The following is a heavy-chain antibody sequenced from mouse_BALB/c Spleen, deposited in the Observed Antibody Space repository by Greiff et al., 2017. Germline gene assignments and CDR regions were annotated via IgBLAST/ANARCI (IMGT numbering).Heavy chain of an antibody. D-gene: IGHD2-4*01. CDR1: GFSLTSYG. CDR2: IWAGGST. V-gene: IGHV2-9*02. CDR3: ARSPYDYEFAY. J-gene: IGHJ3*01. Sequence: LQESGPGLVAPSQSLSITCTVSGFSLTSYGVHWVRQPPGKGLEWLGVIWAGGSTNYNSALMSRLSISKDNSKSQVFLKMNSLQTDDTAMYYCARSPYDYEFAYWGQGTLVTVSA.